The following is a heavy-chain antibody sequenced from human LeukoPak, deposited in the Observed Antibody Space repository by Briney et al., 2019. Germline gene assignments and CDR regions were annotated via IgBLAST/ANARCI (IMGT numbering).Heavy chain of an antibody. Sequence: SETLSLTFAVYGGSFSGYYWSWLRQPPGKGLEWIGYIYDSGSTNYNPSLKSRVTISVDTSKNQFSLKVSSVTAADTAVYYCASLTTADAFDIWGQGTMVTVSS. J-gene: IGHJ3*02. D-gene: IGHD3-22*01. V-gene: IGHV4-59*01. CDR3: ASLTTADAFDI. CDR1: GGSFSGYY. CDR2: IYDSGST.